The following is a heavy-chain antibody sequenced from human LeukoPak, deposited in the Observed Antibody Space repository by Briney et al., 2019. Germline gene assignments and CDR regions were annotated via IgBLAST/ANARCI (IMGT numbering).Heavy chain of an antibody. D-gene: IGHD3-10*01. CDR2: IYYSGST. CDR1: GGSISSYY. Sequence: SETLSLTCTVSGGSISSYYWSWIRQPPGKGLEWIGYIYYSGSTNYNPSLKSRVTISVDTSKNQFSLKLSSVTAADTAVYYCARRRSTYYYGSGSYYHGYFDYWGQGTLVTVSS. J-gene: IGHJ4*02. CDR3: ARRRSTYYYGSGSYYHGYFDY. V-gene: IGHV4-59*12.